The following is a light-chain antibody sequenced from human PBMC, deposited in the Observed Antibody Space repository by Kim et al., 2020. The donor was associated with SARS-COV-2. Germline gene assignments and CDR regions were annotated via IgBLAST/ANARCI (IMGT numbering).Light chain of an antibody. Sequence: ELTQPPSASVAPGQSVTISCSGNSSNIKTNTVNWYQHFPGTAPELLFFRNNQRPSGVPDRFSGSKTATSATLAISDLKSDDEGDYDCYAWDDDLSGWMFGGGTQLTVL. CDR1: SSNIKTNT. CDR2: RNN. J-gene: IGLJ3*02. V-gene: IGLV1-44*01. CDR3: YAWDDDLSGWM.